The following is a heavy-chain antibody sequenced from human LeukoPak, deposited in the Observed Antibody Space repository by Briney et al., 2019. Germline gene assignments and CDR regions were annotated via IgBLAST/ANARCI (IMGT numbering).Heavy chain of an antibody. CDR1: GGTFSSYA. V-gene: IGHV1-69*01. Sequence: GASVKVSCKASGGTFSSYAISWVRQAPGQGLEWMGGIIPIFGTANYAQKFQGRVTITADESTSTAYMELSSLRSEDTAVYYCARVARRGFGELFGDFDYWGQGTLVTVSS. CDR3: ARVARRGFGELFGDFDY. J-gene: IGHJ4*02. D-gene: IGHD3-10*01. CDR2: IIPIFGTA.